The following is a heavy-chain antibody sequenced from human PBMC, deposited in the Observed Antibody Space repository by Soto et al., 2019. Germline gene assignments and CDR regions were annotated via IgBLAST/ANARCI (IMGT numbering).Heavy chain of an antibody. CDR1: GGSISTTNW. Sequence: QVQLQESGPGLVKPSGTLSLTCAVSGGSISTTNWWSWVRQPPGKGLEWIGEIYRSGSTNYNPSLKSRVTISIDNFNDQFSLKLTSVTAADTAVYYCATYFGSGSRLQDWGQGTLVTVSS. D-gene: IGHD3-10*01. J-gene: IGHJ4*02. CDR3: ATYFGSGSRLQD. V-gene: IGHV4-4*02. CDR2: IYRSGST.